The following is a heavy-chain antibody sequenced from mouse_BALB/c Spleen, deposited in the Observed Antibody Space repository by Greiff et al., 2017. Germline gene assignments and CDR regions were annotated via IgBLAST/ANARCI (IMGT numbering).Heavy chain of an antibody. V-gene: IGHV5-17*02. Sequence: EVKLVESGGGLVQPGGSRKLSCAASGFTFSSFGMHWVRQAPEKGLEWVAYISSGSSTINYADTVKGRFTISRDNPKDTLFLQMTSLRSEDTAMYYCAGYYYGGSCAMDYWGQGTSVTVSA. CDR2: ISSGSSTI. CDR3: AGYYYGGSCAMDY. CDR1: GFTFSSFG. J-gene: IGHJ4*01. D-gene: IGHD1-1*01.